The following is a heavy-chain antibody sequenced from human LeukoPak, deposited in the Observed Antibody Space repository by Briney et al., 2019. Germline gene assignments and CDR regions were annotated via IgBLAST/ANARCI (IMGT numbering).Heavy chain of an antibody. J-gene: IGHJ5*02. CDR2: ISYDGSNK. CDR1: GFTFSSYA. CDR3: ASKYIKDDEMDDGGVWFDP. V-gene: IGHV3-30*14. Sequence: PGGSLRLSCAASGFTFSSYAMHWVRQAPGKGLEWVAVISYDGSNKYYADSVKGRFTISRDNSKNTLYLQMNSLRAEDTAVYYCASKYIKDDEMDDGGVWFDPWGQGTLVTASS. D-gene: IGHD5-24*01.